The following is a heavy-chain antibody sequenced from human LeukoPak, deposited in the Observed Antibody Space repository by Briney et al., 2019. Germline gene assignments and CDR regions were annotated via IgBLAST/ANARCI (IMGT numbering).Heavy chain of an antibody. D-gene: IGHD3-10*01. J-gene: IGHJ6*02. CDR2: IYYSGST. V-gene: IGHV4-59*01. Sequence: SETLSLTCTVSAGSISSYFWSWIRQPPGKGLEGIGYIYYSGSTNYNPSLKSRVTISVVTSKNQFSLKLSSVTAADTAVYYCAKDRGRTSYDYGMDVWGQGTTVTVSS. CDR3: AKDRGRTSYDYGMDV. CDR1: AGSISSYF.